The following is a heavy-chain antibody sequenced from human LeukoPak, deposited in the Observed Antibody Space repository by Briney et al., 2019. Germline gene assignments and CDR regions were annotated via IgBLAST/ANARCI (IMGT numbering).Heavy chain of an antibody. J-gene: IGHJ4*02. CDR1: GFTFDDYA. CDR2: ISWDGGST. D-gene: IGHD6-19*01. CDR3: AKDRYRSGWYGYFDY. Sequence: GGSLRLSCAASGFTFDDYAMHWVRQAPGKGLEWVSLISWDGGSTYYADSVKGRFTISRDNSKNSLYLQMNSLRAEDTALYYCAKDRYRSGWYGYFDYWGQGTLVTVSS. V-gene: IGHV3-43D*03.